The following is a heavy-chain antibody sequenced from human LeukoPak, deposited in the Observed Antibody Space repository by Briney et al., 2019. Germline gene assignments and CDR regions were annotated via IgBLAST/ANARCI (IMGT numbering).Heavy chain of an antibody. CDR2: IYPGDSDT. CDR3: ARHPGGYTYTTGFDY. V-gene: IGHV5-51*01. Sequence: GESLKISCKGSGYSFTSYWIGWVRQMPGKGLEWMGIIYPGDSDTRYSPSFQGQVTISADKSISTAYLQWSSLKASDTAMYYCARHPGGYTYTTGFDYWGQGTLVTVSS. D-gene: IGHD5-18*01. CDR1: GYSFTSYW. J-gene: IGHJ4*02.